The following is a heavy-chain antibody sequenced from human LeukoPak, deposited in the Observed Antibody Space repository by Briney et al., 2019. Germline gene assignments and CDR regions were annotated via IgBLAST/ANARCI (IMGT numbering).Heavy chain of an antibody. J-gene: IGHJ4*02. CDR2: IWYDGSNK. CDR1: GFTFSTYG. V-gene: IGHV3-33*01. D-gene: IGHD3-3*01. Sequence: PGRSLRLSCAASGFTFSTYGMHWVRQAPGKGLEWVAVIWYDGSNKYYADSVKGRFTISRDNSKNTLYLQMNSLRVEDTAVYYCARRIYDFLGRWYDYWGQGTLVTVSS. CDR3: ARRIYDFLGRWYDY.